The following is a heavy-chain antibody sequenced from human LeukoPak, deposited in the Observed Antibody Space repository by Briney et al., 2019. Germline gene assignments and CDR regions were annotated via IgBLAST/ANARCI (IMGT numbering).Heavy chain of an antibody. Sequence: PGGSLRLSCAASGFTFSSYNMNWVRQAPGKGLEWVSSISSSSNYIYYADSVKGRFIISRDNAKNSLYLQINSLRAEDTAMYYCARGDYYDSSGSYSLGLLWGQGTMVTVSS. D-gene: IGHD3-22*01. V-gene: IGHV3-21*01. CDR2: ISSSSNYI. J-gene: IGHJ3*01. CDR1: GFTFSSYN. CDR3: ARGDYYDSSGSYSLGLL.